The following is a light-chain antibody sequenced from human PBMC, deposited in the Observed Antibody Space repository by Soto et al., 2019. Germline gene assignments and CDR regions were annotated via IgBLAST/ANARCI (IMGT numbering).Light chain of an antibody. J-gene: IGKJ5*01. CDR3: QHLNSVPFT. V-gene: IGKV1-9*01. CDR1: QDTNIY. CDR2: PAS. Sequence: DIQLTQSPSFLSASVGDRVSITCRASQDTNIYLAWYQQKPGKAPKLLIYPASTLQIGVPSRFSGSGSGTEFTLTISSLLPEDFATYHGQHLNSVPFTFGQGTRLEIK.